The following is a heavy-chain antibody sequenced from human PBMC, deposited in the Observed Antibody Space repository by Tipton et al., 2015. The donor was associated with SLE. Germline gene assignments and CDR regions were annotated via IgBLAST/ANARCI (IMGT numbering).Heavy chain of an antibody. V-gene: IGHV4-4*02. CDR1: GGYITSTNW. J-gene: IGHJ4*02. CDR2: IYHDGNT. CDR3: ARDLCTYGVCSHNN. D-gene: IGHD2-8*01. Sequence: TLSLTCTVSGGYITSTNWWSWVRQPPGRGLEWIGEIYHDGNTSYNPSLKSRVTMSVDNSNNQFSLRLTSVTSADTAVYYCARDLCTYGVCSHNNWGQGTLVTVSS.